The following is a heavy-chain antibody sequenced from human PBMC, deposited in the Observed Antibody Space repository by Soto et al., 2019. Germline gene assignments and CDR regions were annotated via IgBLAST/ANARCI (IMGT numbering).Heavy chain of an antibody. Sequence: ASDTLSLTCTVSGGSISSGGYYWSWIRQHPGKGLEWIGYIYYSGSTYYNPSLKSRVTISVDTSKNQFSLKLSSVTAADTAVYYCARGRQQPRYNWFDPWGQGTLVTVSS. CDR1: GGSISSGGYY. CDR2: IYYSGST. V-gene: IGHV4-31*03. CDR3: ARGRQQPRYNWFDP. J-gene: IGHJ5*02. D-gene: IGHD6-13*01.